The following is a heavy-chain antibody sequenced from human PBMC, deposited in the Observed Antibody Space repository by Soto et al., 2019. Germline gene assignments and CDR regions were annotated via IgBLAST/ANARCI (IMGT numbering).Heavy chain of an antibody. CDR1: GFTFSSYG. CDR2: IWYDGSNK. D-gene: IGHD1-26*01. J-gene: IGHJ4*02. V-gene: IGHV3-33*01. Sequence: GGSLRLSCAASGFTFSSYGMHWVRQAPGKGLEWVAVIWYDGSNKYYADSVKGRFTISRDNSKNTLYLQMNSLRAEDTAVYYCARGDSGSYFDYWGQGTLVTVSS. CDR3: ARGDSGSYFDY.